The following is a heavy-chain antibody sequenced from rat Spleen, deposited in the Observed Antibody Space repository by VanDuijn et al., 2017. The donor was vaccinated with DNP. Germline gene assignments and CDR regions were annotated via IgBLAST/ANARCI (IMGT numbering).Heavy chain of an antibody. CDR1: GFTFRSYW. V-gene: IGHV5-58*01. Sequence: EVQLVETGGGLVQPGRSLKVSCVASGFTFRSYWMYWIRQTPGKGLEWIASINTDGDSTYYLDSVKGRFTVSRDDAKSTLYLQMDSLRSEDTATYYCARHRGAMDAWGQGTSVTVSS. D-gene: IGHD4-3*01. CDR2: INTDGDST. J-gene: IGHJ4*01. CDR3: ARHRGAMDA.